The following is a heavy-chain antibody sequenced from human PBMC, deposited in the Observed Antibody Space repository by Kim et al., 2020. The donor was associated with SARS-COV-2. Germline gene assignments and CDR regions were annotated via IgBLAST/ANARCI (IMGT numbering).Heavy chain of an antibody. V-gene: IGHV1-69*13. CDR1: GGTFSSYA. D-gene: IGHD3-9*01. CDR2: IIPIFGTA. CDR3: ARGRRDNYDILTGYYNDANMFWVFDY. Sequence: SVKVSCKASGGTFSSYAISWVRQAPGQGLEWMGGIIPIFGTANYAQKFQGRVTITADESTSTAYMELSSLRSEDTAVYYCARGRRDNYDILTGYYNDANMFWVFDYWGQGTLVTVSS. J-gene: IGHJ4*02.